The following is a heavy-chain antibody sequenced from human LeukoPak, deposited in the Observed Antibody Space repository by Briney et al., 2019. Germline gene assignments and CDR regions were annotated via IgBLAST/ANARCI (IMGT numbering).Heavy chain of an antibody. CDR2: IKQDGSEK. J-gene: IGHJ6*03. Sequence: PGGSLRLSCAASGFTFSSYWMSWVRQAPGKGLEWVANIKQDGSEKYYVDSVKGRFTISRDNAKNSLYLQMNSLRAEDTAVYYCARASQQPTYYYYYMDVWGKGTTVTVSS. D-gene: IGHD6-13*01. CDR3: ARASQQPTYYYYYMDV. CDR1: GFTFSSYW. V-gene: IGHV3-7*01.